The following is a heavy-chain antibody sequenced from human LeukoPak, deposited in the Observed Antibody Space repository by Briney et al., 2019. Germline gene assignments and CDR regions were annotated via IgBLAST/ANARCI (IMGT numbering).Heavy chain of an antibody. CDR2: INHSGST. CDR1: GGSFSGYY. Sequence: PSETLSLTCAVYGGSFSGYYWSWIRQPPGKGLEWIGEINHSGSTNYNPSLKSRVTISVDTSKNQFSLKLSSVAAADTAVYYCARHRLGYCSGGSCSDFDYWGQGTLVTVSS. J-gene: IGHJ4*02. D-gene: IGHD2-15*01. CDR3: ARHRLGYCSGGSCSDFDY. V-gene: IGHV4-34*01.